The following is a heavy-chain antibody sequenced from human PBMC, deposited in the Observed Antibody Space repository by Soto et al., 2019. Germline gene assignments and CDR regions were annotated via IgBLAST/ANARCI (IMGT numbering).Heavy chain of an antibody. Sequence: EVQLVESGGGLVQPGGSLRLSCAVSGFTFSDYWMHWVRQAPGKGLVWVSRIYTDVSRTNYADSVKGRFTISRDNAEKTIYLQMNSRRAEETAVYYCARGVRLSYGLDIWSQGTMVTVSS. CDR3: ARGVRLSYGLDI. CDR2: IYTDVSRT. CDR1: GFTFSDYW. V-gene: IGHV3-74*01. D-gene: IGHD4-17*01. J-gene: IGHJ3*02.